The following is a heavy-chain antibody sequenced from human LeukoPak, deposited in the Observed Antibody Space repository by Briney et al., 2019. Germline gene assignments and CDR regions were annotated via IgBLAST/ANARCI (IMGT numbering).Heavy chain of an antibody. CDR1: GGSFSGYY. CDR2: INHSGST. V-gene: IGHV4-34*01. CDR3: ARGPYYYDSSGYIPFDY. Sequence: PSETLSLTCAVYGGSFSGYYWSWIRQPPGKGLEWIGEINHSGSTNYNPSLKSRVTISVDTSKNQFSLKLSSVTAADTAVYYCARGPYYYDSSGYIPFDYWGQGTLVTVSS. J-gene: IGHJ4*02. D-gene: IGHD3-22*01.